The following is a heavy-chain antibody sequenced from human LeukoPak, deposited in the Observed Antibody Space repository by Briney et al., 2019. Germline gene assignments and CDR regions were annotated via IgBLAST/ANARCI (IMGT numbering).Heavy chain of an antibody. CDR3: ASERAAHSPDAFDI. CDR2: ISSSGSTI. V-gene: IGHV3-11*04. CDR1: GFTFSDYY. J-gene: IGHJ3*02. Sequence: GGSLRLSCAASGFTFSDYYMSWIRQAPGKGLEWVSYISSSGSTIYYADSVKGRFTISRDNAKNSLYLQMNSLRAEDTAVYYCASERAAHSPDAFDIWGQGTMVTVSS. D-gene: IGHD6-13*01.